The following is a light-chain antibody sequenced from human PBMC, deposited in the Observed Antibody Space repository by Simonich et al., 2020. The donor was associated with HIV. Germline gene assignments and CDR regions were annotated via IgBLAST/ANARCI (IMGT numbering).Light chain of an antibody. V-gene: IGKV1-NL1*01. CDR2: AAS. Sequence: DIQMTQSPSSLSASVGDRFTITCRASQGISNSLAWYQQKPGKAPKLLLYAASRLESGVPSRFSGSGSGTDYTLTISILQPEDFATYYCQQYYYTPLFTFGPGTKVDIK. J-gene: IGKJ3*01. CDR1: QGISNS. CDR3: QQYYYTPLFT.